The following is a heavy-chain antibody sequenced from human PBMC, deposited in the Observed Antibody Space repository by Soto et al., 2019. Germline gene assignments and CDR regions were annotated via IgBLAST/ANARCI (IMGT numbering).Heavy chain of an antibody. CDR2: MNPNSGNT. V-gene: IGHV1-8*01. CDR3: ARVGSGYDYLYYYYYGMDV. Sequence: ASVKVSCKASGYTFTSYDINWVRQATGQGLEWMGWMNPNSGNTGYAQKLQGRVTMTTDTSTSTAYMELRSLRSDDTAVYYCARVGSGYDYLYYYYYGMDVWGQGTTVTVSS. CDR1: GYTFTSYD. J-gene: IGHJ6*02. D-gene: IGHD5-12*01.